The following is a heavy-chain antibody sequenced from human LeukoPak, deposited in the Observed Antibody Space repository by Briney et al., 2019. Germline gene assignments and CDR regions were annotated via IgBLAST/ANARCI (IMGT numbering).Heavy chain of an antibody. J-gene: IGHJ4*02. D-gene: IGHD7-27*01. CDR2: ISYDGSNK. CDR1: GFAFSSYT. CDR3: AKPLTGVSSDYFDY. V-gene: IGHV3-30*18. Sequence: GGSLRLSCIASGFAFSSYTMTWVRQAPGKGLEWVAVISYDGSNKYYADSVKGRFTISRDNSKNTLYLQMNSLRAEDTAVYYCAKPLTGVSSDYFDYWGQGTLVTVSS.